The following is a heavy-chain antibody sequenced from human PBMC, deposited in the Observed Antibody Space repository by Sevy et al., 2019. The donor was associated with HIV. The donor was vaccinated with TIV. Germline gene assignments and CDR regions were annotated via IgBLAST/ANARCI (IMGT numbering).Heavy chain of an antibody. CDR3: AREADYYFDS. D-gene: IGHD2-21*02. J-gene: IGHJ4*02. CDR1: GFTFSDYH. Sequence: GGSLRLSCEASGFTFSDYHMTWIRQAPGKGLEWVAYISSRGSTEHYADSVEGRFTISRDNVKNSLYLQMDSLRGEDTAVYYCAREADYYFDSWGQGSLVTVSS. V-gene: IGHV3-11*01. CDR2: ISSRGSTE.